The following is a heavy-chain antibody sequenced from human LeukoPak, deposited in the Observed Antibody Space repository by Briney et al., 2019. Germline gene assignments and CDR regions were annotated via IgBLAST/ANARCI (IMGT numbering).Heavy chain of an antibody. CDR2: IIPIFGTA. CDR3: ARHQNIVVVPAYSQGAFDI. Sequence: ASVKVSCKASGGTFSSYAISWVRQAPGQGLEWMGGIIPIFGTANYAQKFQGRVTITTDESTSTAYMELSSLRSEDTAVYYCARHQNIVVVPAYSQGAFDIWGQGTMVTVSS. J-gene: IGHJ3*02. CDR1: GGTFSSYA. V-gene: IGHV1-69*05. D-gene: IGHD2-2*01.